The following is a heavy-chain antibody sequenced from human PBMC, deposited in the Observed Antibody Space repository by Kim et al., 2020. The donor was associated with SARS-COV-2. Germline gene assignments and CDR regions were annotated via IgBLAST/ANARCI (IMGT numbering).Heavy chain of an antibody. D-gene: IGHD3-10*01. Sequence: GGSLRLSCAASGFTFSNAWMSWVRQAPGKGLEWVGRIKSKTDGGTTDYAAPVKGRFTISRDDSKNTLYLQMNSLKTEDTAVYYCTGGSGSYYHYGMDVWGQGTTVTVSS. CDR2: IKSKTDGGTT. CDR3: TGGSGSYYHYGMDV. CDR1: GFTFSNAW. J-gene: IGHJ6*02. V-gene: IGHV3-15*01.